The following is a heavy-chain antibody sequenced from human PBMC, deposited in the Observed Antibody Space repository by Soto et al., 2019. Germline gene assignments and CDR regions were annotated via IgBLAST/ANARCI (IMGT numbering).Heavy chain of an antibody. CDR2: VNHSGST. D-gene: IGHD6-6*01. CDR3: ARGGVAARQNYYYYYGMDV. CDR1: GGSFSVYY. J-gene: IGHJ6*02. Sequence: SETLSLTCAVYGGSFSVYYWSWIRHPPGKGLEWIGEVNHSGSTNYNPSLKSRVTISVDTSKNQFSLKLSSVTAADTAVYYCARGGVAARQNYYYYYGMDVWGQGTTVTVSS. V-gene: IGHV4-34*01.